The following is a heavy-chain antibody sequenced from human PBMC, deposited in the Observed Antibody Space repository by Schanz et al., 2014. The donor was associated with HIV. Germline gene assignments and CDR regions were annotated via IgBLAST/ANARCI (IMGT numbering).Heavy chain of an antibody. V-gene: IGHV3-23*01. CDR1: GFTFSNYG. Sequence: EVQLLESGGGLVQPGGSLRLSCVASGFTFSNYGMSWVRQAPGKGLEWVSTISGSGISTYYADSVKGRFTISRDNSKNTLYLQMNSLRAEDTAVYYCAKGQRGVVRWDIDCWGQGTLVTVSS. J-gene: IGHJ4*02. CDR3: AKGQRGVVRWDIDC. D-gene: IGHD3-10*01. CDR2: ISGSGIST.